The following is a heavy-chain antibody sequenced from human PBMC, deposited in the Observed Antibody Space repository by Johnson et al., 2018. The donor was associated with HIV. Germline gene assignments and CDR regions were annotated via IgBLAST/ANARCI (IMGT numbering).Heavy chain of an antibody. V-gene: IGHV3-11*04. D-gene: IGHD6-19*01. CDR2: ISSSGDII. CDR3: ARDAVISSGWYNVDAFDI. J-gene: IGHJ3*02. Sequence: QVQLVESGGGLVKPGGSLRLSCAASGFTFSDYYMTWIRQAPGKGLEWLSFISSSGDIIRYADSVKGRFTISRDNAKNSLILQMNSLRDEDTAVYYCARDAVISSGWYNVDAFDIWGQGTMVTVSS. CDR1: GFTFSDYY.